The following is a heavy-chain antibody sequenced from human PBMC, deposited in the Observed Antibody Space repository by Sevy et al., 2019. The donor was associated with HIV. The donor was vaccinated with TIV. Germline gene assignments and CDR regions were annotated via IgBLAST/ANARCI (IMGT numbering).Heavy chain of an antibody. V-gene: IGHV4-34*01. J-gene: IGHJ5*02. D-gene: IGHD2-2*01. CDR2: INHSGST. CDR3: ARGKGYCSSTSCILGWFDP. CDR1: GGSFSGYY. Sequence: SETQSLTCAVYGGSFSGYYWSWIRQPPGKGLEWIGEINHSGSTNYNPSLKSRVTISVDTSKNQFSLKLSSVTAADTAVYYCARGKGYCSSTSCILGWFDPWGQGTLVTVSS.